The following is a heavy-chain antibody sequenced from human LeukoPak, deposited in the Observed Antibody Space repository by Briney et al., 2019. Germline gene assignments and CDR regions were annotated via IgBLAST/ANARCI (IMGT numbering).Heavy chain of an antibody. J-gene: IGHJ5*02. CDR2: INPSGGST. Sequence: ASVKVSCKASGYTFTSYYMHWVRQAPGQGLEWMGIINPSGGSTSYAQKFQGRVTMTRDTSTSTVYMELSSLRSEDTAVYYCARGREGAIAAAGTPPRWFDPWGQGTLVTVSS. CDR3: ARGREGAIAAAGTPPRWFDP. D-gene: IGHD6-13*01. CDR1: GYTFTSYY. V-gene: IGHV1-46*01.